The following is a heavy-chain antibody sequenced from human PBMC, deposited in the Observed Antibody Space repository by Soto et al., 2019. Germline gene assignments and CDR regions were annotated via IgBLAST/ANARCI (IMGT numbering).Heavy chain of an antibody. CDR2: IYYSGST. J-gene: IGHJ6*02. CDR3: ASVRRDGYNRDVGMDV. V-gene: IGHV4-59*01. CDR1: GGSISSYY. D-gene: IGHD5-12*01. Sequence: SETLSLTCTVSGGSISSYYWSWIRQPPGKGLEWIGYIYYSGSTNYNPSLKSRVTISVDTSKNQFSLKLSSVTAADTAVYYCASVRRDGYNRDVGMDVWGQGTTVTVSS.